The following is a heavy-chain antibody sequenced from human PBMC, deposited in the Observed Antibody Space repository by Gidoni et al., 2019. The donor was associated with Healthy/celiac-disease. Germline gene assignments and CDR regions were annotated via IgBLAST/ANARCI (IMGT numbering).Heavy chain of an antibody. CDR1: GFTFSSYA. CDR3: VKVSTYCGGDCPMEDAFDI. J-gene: IGHJ3*02. CDR2: ISSNGGST. Sequence: EVQLVESGGGLVQPGGSLRLSCSASGFTFSSYAMHWVRQAPGKGLEYVSAISSNGGSTYYADSVKGRFTISRDNSKNTLYLQMSSLRAEDTAVYYCVKVSTYCGGDCPMEDAFDIWGQGTMVTVSS. D-gene: IGHD2-21*02. V-gene: IGHV3-64D*06.